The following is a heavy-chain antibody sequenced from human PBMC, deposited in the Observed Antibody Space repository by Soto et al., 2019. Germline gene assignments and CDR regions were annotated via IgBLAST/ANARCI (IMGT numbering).Heavy chain of an antibody. CDR2: IRDRAFSYAT. V-gene: IGHV3-73*01. J-gene: IGHJ4*02. CDR3: TRLISAAQYY. D-gene: IGHD3-10*01. CDR1: GFVFKDSS. Sequence: EVLLVESGGGLVQPGGSLKLSCAASGFVFKDSSIHWVRQASGKGLEWVGRIRDRAFSYATAYAASVKGRFTISRDDSTNAAYLQMNSLKTEDTAIYYCTRLISAAQYYWGQVTLVTVSS.